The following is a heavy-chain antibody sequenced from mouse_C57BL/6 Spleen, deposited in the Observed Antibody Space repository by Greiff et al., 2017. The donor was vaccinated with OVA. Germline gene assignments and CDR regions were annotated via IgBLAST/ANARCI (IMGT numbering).Heavy chain of an antibody. D-gene: IGHD1-1*01. V-gene: IGHV1-26*01. CDR2: INPNNGGT. CDR1: GYTFTDYY. J-gene: IGHJ1*03. CDR3: ARFYYGSSHWYFDV. Sequence: EVQLQQSGPELVKPGASVKISCKASGYTFTDYYMNWVKQSHGKSLEWIGDINPNNGGTSYNQKFKGKATLTVDKSSSTAYMELRSLTSEDSAVYDCARFYYGSSHWYFDVWGTGTTVTVSS.